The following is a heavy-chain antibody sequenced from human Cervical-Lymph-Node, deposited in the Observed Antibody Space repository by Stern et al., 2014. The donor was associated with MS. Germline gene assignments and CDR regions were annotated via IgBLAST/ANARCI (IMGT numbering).Heavy chain of an antibody. CDR3: ARDKYYYDSSGYYSM. Sequence: MQLVESGGGVVQPGRSLRLSCAASGFTFSAYAMHWVRQAPGKGLEWVAFISYDGSNKYYADSVKGRFTISRDNSKNTLSLQMNSLRAEDTAVYYCARDKYYYDSSGYYSMWGQGTLVTVSS. J-gene: IGHJ4*02. V-gene: IGHV3-30-3*01. D-gene: IGHD3-22*01. CDR2: ISYDGSNK. CDR1: GFTFSAYA.